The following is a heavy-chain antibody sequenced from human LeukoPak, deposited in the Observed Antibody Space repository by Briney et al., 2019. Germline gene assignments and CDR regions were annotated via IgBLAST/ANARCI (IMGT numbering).Heavy chain of an antibody. CDR1: GFTFSNYW. V-gene: IGHV3-30*18. CDR2: ISYDGSNK. J-gene: IGHJ4*02. CDR3: AKEDTIFPDY. D-gene: IGHD3-3*01. Sequence: GGSLRLSCAASGFTFSNYWMSWVRQAPGKGLEWVAVISYDGSNKYYADSVKGRFTISRDNSKNTLYLQMNSLRAEDTAVYYCAKEDTIFPDYWGQGTLVTVSS.